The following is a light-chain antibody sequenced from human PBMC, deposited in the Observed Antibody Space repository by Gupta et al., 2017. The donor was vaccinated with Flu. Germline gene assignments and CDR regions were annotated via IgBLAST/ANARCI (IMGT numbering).Light chain of an antibody. CDR2: NTN. Sequence: QTVVTQEPSFSVSPGGTVTLTCGLSSGSVSTTYYPSWYQQTPGQAPRTLIYNTNTRSSGVPDRFSGSILGNKAALTITGAQADDESDYYCVLYKGSGILAFGTGTKVTVL. CDR3: VLYKGSGILA. CDR1: SGSVSTTYY. J-gene: IGLJ1*01. V-gene: IGLV8-61*01.